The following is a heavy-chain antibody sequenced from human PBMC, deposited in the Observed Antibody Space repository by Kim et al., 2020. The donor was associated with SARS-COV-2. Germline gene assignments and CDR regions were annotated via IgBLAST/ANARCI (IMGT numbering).Heavy chain of an antibody. Sequence: SETLSLTCAVYGGSFSGYYWSWIRQPPGKGLEWIGEINHSGSTNYNPSLKSRVTISVDTSKNQFSLKLSSVTAADTAVYYCARGGYDSSGLDYWGQGTLVTVSS. V-gene: IGHV4-34*01. CDR1: GGSFSGYY. J-gene: IGHJ4*02. D-gene: IGHD3-22*01. CDR2: INHSGST. CDR3: ARGGYDSSGLDY.